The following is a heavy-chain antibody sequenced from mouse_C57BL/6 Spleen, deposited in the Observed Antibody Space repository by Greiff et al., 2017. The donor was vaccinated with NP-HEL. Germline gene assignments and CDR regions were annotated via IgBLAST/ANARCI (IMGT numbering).Heavy chain of an antibody. D-gene: IGHD1-1*01. V-gene: IGHV1-54*01. CDR2: INPGSGGT. CDR3: ARGEITTVEGWYFDV. J-gene: IGHJ1*03. Sequence: QVQLQQSGAELVRPGTSVKVSCKASGYAFTNYLIEWVKQRPGQGLEWIGVINPGSGGTNYNEKFKGKATLTADKSSSTAYMQLSSLTSEDSAVYFCARGEITTVEGWYFDVWGTGTTVTVSS. CDR1: GYAFTNYL.